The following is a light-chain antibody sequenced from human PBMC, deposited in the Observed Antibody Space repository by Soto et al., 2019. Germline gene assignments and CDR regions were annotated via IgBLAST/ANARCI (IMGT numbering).Light chain of an antibody. J-gene: IGKJ1*01. Sequence: ESVLTQSPGALSLSTGERATLSCRASQSVRTKLAWYLQRPGQAPRLLMYGASTRATDIPARFSGSGSGTEFTLTITGLQSEDFAVYYCQQYNGWPWTFGLGTKVDIK. CDR1: QSVRTK. CDR2: GAS. V-gene: IGKV3-15*01. CDR3: QQYNGWPWT.